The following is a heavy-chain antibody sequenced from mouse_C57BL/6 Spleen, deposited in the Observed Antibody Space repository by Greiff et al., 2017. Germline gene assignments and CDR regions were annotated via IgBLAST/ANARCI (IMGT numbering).Heavy chain of an antibody. D-gene: IGHD1-1*01. J-gene: IGHJ2*01. CDR3: TRDYYYGSSPFDY. CDR1: GYSITSGYY. V-gene: IGHV3-6*01. CDR2: ISYDGSN. Sequence: VQLKESGPGLVKPSQSLSLTCSVTGYSITSGYYRNWIRQFPGNILEWMGFISYDGSNNYNPSLKNRISIARDTSKNQFFLKWNSVTTEDTATYCCTRDYYYGSSPFDYWGQGTTLTVSS.